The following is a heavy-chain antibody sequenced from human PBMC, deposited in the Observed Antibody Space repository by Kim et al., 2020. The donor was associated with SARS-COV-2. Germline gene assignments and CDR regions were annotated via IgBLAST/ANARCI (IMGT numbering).Heavy chain of an antibody. CDR3: TRGSYSSGWYGLDAFDI. CDR2: IRGKAYGGTT. J-gene: IGHJ3*02. Sequence: GGSLRLSCTASGFTFDDFAMSWVRQAPGKGLEWVAFIRGKAYGGTTEYAASVKGRFTISRDDSKSVAYLQMNSLKTEDTAVFYCTRGSYSSGWYGLDAFDIWGQGTMVTVSS. CDR1: GFTFDDFA. V-gene: IGHV3-49*04. D-gene: IGHD6-19*01.